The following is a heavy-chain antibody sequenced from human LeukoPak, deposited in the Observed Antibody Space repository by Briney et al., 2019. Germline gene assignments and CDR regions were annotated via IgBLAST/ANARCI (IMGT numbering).Heavy chain of an antibody. CDR1: GGFFSDYY. J-gene: IGHJ6*03. CDR2: INHSGNT. D-gene: IGHD3-10*01. V-gene: IGHV4-34*01. Sequence: PSETLSLTCAVYGGFFSDYYWSWIRQPPGKGLEWIAEINHSGNTNYNPSLKSRVTISVDTSKNQFSLKLSSVTAADTAVYYCVRGRTVRGVIKFYYYMDVWGKGTTVTVSS. CDR3: VRGRTVRGVIKFYYYMDV.